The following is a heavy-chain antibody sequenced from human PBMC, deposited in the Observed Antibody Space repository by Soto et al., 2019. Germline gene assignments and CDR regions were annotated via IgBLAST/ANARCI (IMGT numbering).Heavy chain of an antibody. Sequence: KTSETLSLTCAVSGGSLSDYYWPWIRQSPGKGLEWIGEIHPSGSTYYNPSLRSRVTISVDTSKNQFSLKLTSLTAADTAIYYCARGRDEYKLGNVWGHGTTVTVSS. V-gene: IGHV4-34*01. J-gene: IGHJ6*02. D-gene: IGHD1-1*01. CDR1: GGSLSDYY. CDR2: IHPSGST. CDR3: ARGRDEYKLGNV.